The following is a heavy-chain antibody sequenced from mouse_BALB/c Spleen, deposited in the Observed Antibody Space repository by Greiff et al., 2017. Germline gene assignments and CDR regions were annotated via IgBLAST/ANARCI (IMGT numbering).Heavy chain of an antibody. CDR1: GYSITSGYY. CDR2: ISYDGSN. CDR3: ARTHLSLGASWFAY. Sequence: EVQRVESGPGLVKPSQSLSLTCSVTGYSITSGYYWNWIRQFPGNKLEWMGYISYDGSNNYNPSLKNRISITRDTSKNQFFLKLNSVTTEDTATYYCARTHLSLGASWFAYWGQGTLVTVSA. J-gene: IGHJ3*01. V-gene: IGHV3-6*02. D-gene: IGHD3-1*01.